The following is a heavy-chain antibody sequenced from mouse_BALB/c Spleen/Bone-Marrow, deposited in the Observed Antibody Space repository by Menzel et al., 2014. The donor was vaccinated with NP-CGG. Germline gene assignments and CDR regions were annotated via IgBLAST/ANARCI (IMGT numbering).Heavy chain of an antibody. Sequence: EVQLQESGAELVKPGASVKLSCTASGFNIKDTYMHWVKQRPEQGLEWIGRIDPANGNTKYDPKFQGKATITADTSSNPSYLQLSSLTSEDTAVYYCARWLLNYYAMDYWGQGTSVTVSS. CDR3: ARWLLNYYAMDY. V-gene: IGHV14-3*02. D-gene: IGHD2-3*01. J-gene: IGHJ4*01. CDR2: IDPANGNT. CDR1: GFNIKDTY.